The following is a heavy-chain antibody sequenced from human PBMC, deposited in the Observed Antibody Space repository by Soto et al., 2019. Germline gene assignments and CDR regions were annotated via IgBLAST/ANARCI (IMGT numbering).Heavy chain of an antibody. CDR2: IVVGSGNT. CDR1: GFTFTSSA. Sequence: SVNVSCKASGFTFTSSAVQWVRQARGQRLEWIGWIVVGSGNTNYAQKFQERVTITRDMSTSTAYMELSSLRSEDTAVYYCAARLKYYDSSGPRDYWGQGTLVTVSS. J-gene: IGHJ4*02. V-gene: IGHV1-58*01. CDR3: AARLKYYDSSGPRDY. D-gene: IGHD3-22*01.